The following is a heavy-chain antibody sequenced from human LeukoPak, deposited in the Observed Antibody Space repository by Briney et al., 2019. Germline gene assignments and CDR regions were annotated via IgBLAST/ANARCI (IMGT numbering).Heavy chain of an antibody. CDR3: AKGTVYDYGDYFDY. J-gene: IGHJ4*02. CDR1: GFTFSSYA. CDR2: LSGSGGSK. V-gene: IGHV3-23*01. D-gene: IGHD4-17*01. Sequence: ARGSLRLSCAASGFTFSSYAMSWVRQAPGEGLEWVSGLSGSGGSKYYADSVKGRFTISRDNSKNTLYLQMNSLRAEDTAVYYCAKGTVYDYGDYFDYWGQGTLVTVSS.